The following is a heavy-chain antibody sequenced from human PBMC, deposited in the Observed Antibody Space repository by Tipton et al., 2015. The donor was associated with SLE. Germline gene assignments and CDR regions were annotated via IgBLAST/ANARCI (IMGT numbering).Heavy chain of an antibody. V-gene: IGHV4-59*01. CDR2: IYYNGHT. CDR1: GDSITSYY. J-gene: IGHJ6*03. CDR3: ARSGSYPYYYYYMDV. D-gene: IGHD1-26*01. Sequence: TLSLTCTVSGDSITSYYWNWIRQPPGKGLEWIGYIYYNGHTNYSPSLKSRVTLSVDMSKNQFSLTLSSVTAADTAVYYCARSGSYPYYYYYMDVWGKGTTVTVSS.